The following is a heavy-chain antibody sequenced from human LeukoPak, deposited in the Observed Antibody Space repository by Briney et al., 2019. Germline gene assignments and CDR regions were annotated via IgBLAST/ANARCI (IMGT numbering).Heavy chain of an antibody. V-gene: IGHV3-20*04. D-gene: IGHD6-19*01. CDR3: ARIAMAGIGDGFDI. Sequence: RGSLRLSCAASGFTFDDYDMSWVRQAPGKGLEWVSGINWNGRSTGYADSVKGRFTISRDNARNSLYLQMNSLRAEDTALYYCARIAMAGIGDGFDIWGQGTMVTVS. J-gene: IGHJ3*02. CDR2: INWNGRST. CDR1: GFTFDDYD.